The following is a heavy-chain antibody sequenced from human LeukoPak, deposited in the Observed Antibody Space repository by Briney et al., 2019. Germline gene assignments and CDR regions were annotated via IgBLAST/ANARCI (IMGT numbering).Heavy chain of an antibody. J-gene: IGHJ4*02. D-gene: IGHD3-22*01. CDR1: GFTFSSYA. Sequence: GGSLRLSCAASGFTFSSYAMSWVRQAPGKGLEWVSAISGSDGSTYYADSVKGRFTISRDNSKNTLYLQMNSLRAEDTAVYYCAKDYYDGSGYFDYWGQGTLVTVSS. V-gene: IGHV3-23*01. CDR3: AKDYYDGSGYFDY. CDR2: ISGSDGST.